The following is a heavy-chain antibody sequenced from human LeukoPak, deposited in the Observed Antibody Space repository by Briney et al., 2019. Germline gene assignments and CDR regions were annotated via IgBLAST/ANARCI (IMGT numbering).Heavy chain of an antibody. CDR2: IKQDGSER. CDR3: ASAGTSYGDQFFDY. D-gene: IGHD4-17*01. Sequence: PGGSLRLSCAASGFTISSYWMSWVRQAPGKGLEWVAGIKQDGSERYYVDSVKGRFTISRDNVKNSLYLQMNSLRAEDTAVYYCASAGTSYGDQFFDYWGQGTLVTVSS. CDR1: GFTISSYW. J-gene: IGHJ4*02. V-gene: IGHV3-7*01.